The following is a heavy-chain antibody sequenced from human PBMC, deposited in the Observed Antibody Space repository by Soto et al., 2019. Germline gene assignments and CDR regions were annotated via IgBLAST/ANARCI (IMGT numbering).Heavy chain of an antibody. CDR1: GYSFTTYW. CDR2: IYPGDSDT. Sequence: GESLKISCKGSGYSFTTYWIAWVRQMPGKGLEWMGIIYPGDSDTRYSPSFQGQVTISADKSNSTAYVQWSSLKASDTSTYYCARLCCSSTSCPFSYYYGLDVWGQGTTVTVSS. V-gene: IGHV5-51*01. D-gene: IGHD2-2*01. J-gene: IGHJ6*02. CDR3: ARLCCSSTSCPFSYYYGLDV.